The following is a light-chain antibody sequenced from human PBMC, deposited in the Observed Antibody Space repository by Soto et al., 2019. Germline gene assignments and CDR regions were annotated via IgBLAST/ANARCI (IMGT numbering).Light chain of an antibody. CDR1: SSDVGGYNS. CDR2: NVN. V-gene: IGLV2-14*03. Sequence: QSALTQPASVSGSPGQSITISCTGTSSDVGGYNSVSWYQQHPGKAPKLMIYNVNNRPSGISNRFSGSKSGNTASQTISGLQAEDEADYYCSSYTSTSTYVFGTGTKVTVL. CDR3: SSYTSTSTYV. J-gene: IGLJ1*01.